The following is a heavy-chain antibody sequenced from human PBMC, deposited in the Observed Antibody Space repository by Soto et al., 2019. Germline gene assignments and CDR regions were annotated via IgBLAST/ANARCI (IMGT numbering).Heavy chain of an antibody. CDR3: ARGGRWKGY. CDR2: INHSGST. CDR1: GGSFSGYY. Sequence: QVQLQQWGAGLFKPSETLSLTCAVYGGSFSGYYWRWIRHPPGKGLEWIGEINHSGSTNYNPSLKSRVTISIDTSKNQFSLNLSSVTAADTAVYYCARGGRWKGYWGQGTLVTVSS. D-gene: IGHD4-17*01. V-gene: IGHV4-34*01. J-gene: IGHJ4*02.